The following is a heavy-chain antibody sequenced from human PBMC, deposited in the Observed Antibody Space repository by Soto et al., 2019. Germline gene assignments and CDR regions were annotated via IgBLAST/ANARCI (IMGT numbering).Heavy chain of an antibody. CDR1: GYSFTSYW. V-gene: IGHV5-51*01. J-gene: IGHJ6*02. CDR2: IYPGDSDT. Sequence: GESLKISCKGSGYSFTSYWIGWVRQMPGKGLEWMGIIYPGDSDTRYSPSFQGQVTISADKSISTAYLQWSSLKASDTAMYYCARQKDYNDSSGYPCGMDVWGQGTTVTVSS. D-gene: IGHD3-22*01. CDR3: ARQKDYNDSSGYPCGMDV.